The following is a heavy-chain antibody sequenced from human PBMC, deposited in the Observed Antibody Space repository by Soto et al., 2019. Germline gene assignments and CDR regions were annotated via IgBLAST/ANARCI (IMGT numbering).Heavy chain of an antibody. Sequence: GGSLRLSWAASGFTFSSYWMSWVRQAPGKGLEWLANIKQDGSEKYYVDSVKGRFTISRDNAKNSLYLQMNSLRAEDTAVYYCARKRLTGDDAFDIWGQGTMVTVS. J-gene: IGHJ3*02. D-gene: IGHD7-27*01. CDR2: IKQDGSEK. CDR1: GFTFSSYW. CDR3: ARKRLTGDDAFDI. V-gene: IGHV3-7*01.